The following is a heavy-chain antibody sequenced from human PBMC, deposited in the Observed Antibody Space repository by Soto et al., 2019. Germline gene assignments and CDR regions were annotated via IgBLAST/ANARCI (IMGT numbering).Heavy chain of an antibody. CDR1: GFTFRSYE. Sequence: GVLRLSCAASGFTFRSYEMHWVRQAPGKGLEWVSYISSSGSTIYYADSVKGRFTISRDNAKNSLYLQMNSLRAEDTAVYYCASEVDLNYFDSWGQGTLVTVSS. V-gene: IGHV3-48*03. D-gene: IGHD5-12*01. CDR3: ASEVDLNYFDS. CDR2: ISSSGSTI. J-gene: IGHJ4*02.